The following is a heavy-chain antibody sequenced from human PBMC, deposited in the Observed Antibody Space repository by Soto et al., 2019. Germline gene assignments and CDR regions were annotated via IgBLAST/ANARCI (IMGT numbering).Heavy chain of an antibody. CDR2: IGTAGNP. V-gene: IGHV3-13*05. J-gene: IGHJ4*02. Sequence: EVQLVESGGGLVQPGGSLRLSCAASGFTFSSYDMHWVRQATGKGLEWVSAIGTAGNPYYPGSVKGRFTISRENAKNSLYLQMNSLRAGDTAVYYCARGGGAYSSGWYNLDYWGQGTLVTVSS. CDR1: GFTFSSYD. CDR3: ARGGGAYSSGWYNLDY. D-gene: IGHD6-19*01.